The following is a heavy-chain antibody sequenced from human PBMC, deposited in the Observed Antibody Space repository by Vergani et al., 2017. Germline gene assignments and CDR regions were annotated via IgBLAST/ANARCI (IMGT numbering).Heavy chain of an antibody. D-gene: IGHD2-2*02. J-gene: IGHJ4*02. CDR1: GFALNRHA. V-gene: IGHV3-30-3*01. CDR2: ISFDGTNE. CDR3: VRDRGLWAGGRCYTEAWDY. Sequence: QVQLVESGGGVVQPGTSLRLSCVVSGFALNRHAMYWVRQAPGKGLEWVVGISFDGTNEYYPDLVKGRFTISRDIAKYTLYLQVRSLRLEDTGVYHCVRDRGLWAGGRCYTEAWDYWGQGTPVTVSS.